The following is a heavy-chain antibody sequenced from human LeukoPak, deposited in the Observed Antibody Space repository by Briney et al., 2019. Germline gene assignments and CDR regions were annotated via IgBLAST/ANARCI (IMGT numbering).Heavy chain of an antibody. V-gene: IGHV4-34*01. J-gene: IGHJ4*02. Sequence: PSETLSLTCAVYGGSFSGYYWSWIRQPPGKGLEWIGEINHSGSTNYNPSLKSRVTISVDTSKNQFSLKLSSVTAADTAVYYCARRHYRPYYYDSRAPFDYWGQGTLVIVSS. CDR1: GGSFSGYY. CDR3: ARRHYRPYYYDSRAPFDY. CDR2: INHSGST. D-gene: IGHD3-22*01.